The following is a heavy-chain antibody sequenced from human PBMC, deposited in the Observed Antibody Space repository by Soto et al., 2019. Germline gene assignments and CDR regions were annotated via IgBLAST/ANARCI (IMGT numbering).Heavy chain of an antibody. CDR2: IYWDDDK. J-gene: IGHJ5*02. Sequence: QITLKESGPTLVKPTQTLTLTCTFSGFSLSTSGVGVGWIRQPPGKALEWLALIYWDDDKRYSPSLKSRLTITKDRSTHHVVLPINNMDPVDTATYSCAHGGGFGRWFGELSRPNWFDPWGQGTLVTVSS. CDR1: GFSLSTSGVG. CDR3: AHGGGFGRWFGELSRPNWFDP. V-gene: IGHV2-5*02. D-gene: IGHD3-10*01.